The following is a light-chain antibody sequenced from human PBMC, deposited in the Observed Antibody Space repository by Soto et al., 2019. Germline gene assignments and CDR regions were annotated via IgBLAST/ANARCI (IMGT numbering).Light chain of an antibody. Sequence: QSVLTQPPSASGTPGQTVTISCSGSSSNIGLNDVHWYRQLSGTAPQILIYDTNQQGTGVPDRFSGSRSGTSASLAIHGLQSEDEADYHCAAWDDSLNGPVFGRGTKLTVL. V-gene: IGLV1-44*01. J-gene: IGLJ2*01. CDR1: SSNIGLND. CDR3: AAWDDSLNGPV. CDR2: DTN.